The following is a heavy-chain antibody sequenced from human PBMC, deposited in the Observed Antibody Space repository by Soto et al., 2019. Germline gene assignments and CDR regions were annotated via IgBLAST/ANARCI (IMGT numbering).Heavy chain of an antibody. CDR3: ATWVDYGDFEGFDF. CDR2: VDPNGGGS. D-gene: IGHD4-17*01. CDR1: GYSFTDYK. J-gene: IGHJ4*02. V-gene: IGHV1-2*04. Sequence: ASVKVSCKTSGYSFTDYKLHWVRQAPGQGLEWMGWVDPNGGGSNSAQKFQGSVTMTWDTSITTAYLYLTRLTTNDTATYCCATWVDYGDFEGFDFWGRG.